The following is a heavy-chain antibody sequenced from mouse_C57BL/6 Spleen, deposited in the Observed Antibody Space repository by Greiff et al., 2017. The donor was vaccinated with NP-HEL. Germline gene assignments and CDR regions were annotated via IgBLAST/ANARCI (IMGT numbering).Heavy chain of an antibody. Sequence: EVQGVESGEGLVKPGGSLKLSCAASGFTFSSYAMSWVRQTPEKRLEWVAYISSGGDYIYYADTVKGRFTISRDNARNTLYLQMSSLKSEDTAMYYCTRVGGYDGFAYWGQGTLVTVSA. J-gene: IGHJ3*01. CDR3: TRVGGYDGFAY. CDR1: GFTFSSYA. V-gene: IGHV5-9-1*02. D-gene: IGHD2-2*01. CDR2: ISSGGDYI.